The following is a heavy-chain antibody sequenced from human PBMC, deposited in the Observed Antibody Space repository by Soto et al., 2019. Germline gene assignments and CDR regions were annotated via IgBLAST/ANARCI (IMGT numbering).Heavy chain of an antibody. D-gene: IGHD3-22*01. J-gene: IGHJ4*02. CDR3: ARGRSLTLTMIVSPHFDY. CDR1: GGSISSGDYY. V-gene: IGHV4-30-4*01. CDR2: IYYSGST. Sequence: PSETLSLTCTVSGGSISSGDYYWSWIRQPPGKGLEWIGYIYYSGSTYYNPSLKSRVTISVDTSKNQFSLKLSSVTAADTAVYYCARGRSLTLTMIVSPHFDYWGQGTLVTVSS.